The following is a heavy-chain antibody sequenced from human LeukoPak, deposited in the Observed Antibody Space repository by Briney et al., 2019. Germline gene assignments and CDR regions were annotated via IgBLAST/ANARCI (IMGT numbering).Heavy chain of an antibody. Sequence: GGSLRLSCAASGFTFSSYAMSWVRQAPGKGLEWVSAISGRGGSTYYADSAKGRFPISRDNSKNTLYLQMNSLRAEDTAVYYCAKDPGIVATIPNYWGQGTLVTVSS. V-gene: IGHV3-23*01. J-gene: IGHJ4*02. CDR2: ISGRGGST. CDR3: AKDPGIVATIPNY. CDR1: GFTFSSYA. D-gene: IGHD5-12*01.